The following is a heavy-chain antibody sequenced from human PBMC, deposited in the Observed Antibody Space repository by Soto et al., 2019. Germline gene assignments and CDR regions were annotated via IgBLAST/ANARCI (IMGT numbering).Heavy chain of an antibody. D-gene: IGHD3-22*01. Sequence: QVQLVQSGAEVKKPGSSVKVSCKASGGTFSTYTITWVRQAPGQGLEWMGRIIPIIGIINYAQKFQGRGTITADKFTGTAYIELTRLRSDDTAVYYCAGDPDSHYNDSHASSYPWGQGTLVTVSS. V-gene: IGHV1-69*08. CDR2: IIPIIGII. CDR3: AGDPDSHYNDSHASSYP. CDR1: GGTFSTYT. J-gene: IGHJ5*02.